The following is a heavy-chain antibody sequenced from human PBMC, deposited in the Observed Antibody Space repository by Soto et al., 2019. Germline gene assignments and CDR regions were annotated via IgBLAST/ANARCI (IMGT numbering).Heavy chain of an antibody. CDR1: GGTLSSYA. J-gene: IGHJ4*02. D-gene: IGHD1-26*01. Sequence: QVQLVQSGAVVKKPGSSVKVSCKASGGTLSSYAISWVRQAPGQGLEWMGGIIPIFGTTNYAQKFQGRVTITADESTSTAYMELSSLRSEDTAIYFCAGGLLPAGFLGPEYWGQGTLVTVSS. CDR3: AGGLLPAGFLGPEY. V-gene: IGHV1-69*12. CDR2: IIPIFGTT.